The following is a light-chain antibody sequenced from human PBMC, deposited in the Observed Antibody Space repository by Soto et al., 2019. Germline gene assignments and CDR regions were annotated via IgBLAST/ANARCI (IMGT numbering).Light chain of an antibody. Sequence: EIVMTQSPATLSVSPGETTRLSCRASQSVSSNLAWYQQKPGQAPRLLIYGASTRATGIPARFSGSGSGTEFTLTISSLQSEDFAVYYCQQYNNWPPVTFGQGTKVDSK. CDR1: QSVSSN. CDR2: GAS. J-gene: IGKJ1*01. CDR3: QQYNNWPPVT. V-gene: IGKV3-15*01.